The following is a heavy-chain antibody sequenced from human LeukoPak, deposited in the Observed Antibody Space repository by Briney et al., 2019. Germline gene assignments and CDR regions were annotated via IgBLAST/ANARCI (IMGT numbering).Heavy chain of an antibody. V-gene: IGHV3-30*02. Sequence: GGSLRLSCVASAFTFSSYGMHWVRQAPGKGLEWVAFIRYDGSNKYYADSVKGRFTISRDNSKNTLYLQMNSLRAEDTAVYYCAYLYDSSDEFDYWGQGTLVTVSS. D-gene: IGHD3-22*01. CDR3: AYLYDSSDEFDY. CDR1: AFTFSSYG. J-gene: IGHJ4*02. CDR2: IRYDGSNK.